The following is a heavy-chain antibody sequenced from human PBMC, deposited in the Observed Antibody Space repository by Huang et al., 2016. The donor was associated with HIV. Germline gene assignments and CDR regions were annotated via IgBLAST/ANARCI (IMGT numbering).Heavy chain of an antibody. CDR2: LSSDGNYI. CDR1: GFAFSDYG. D-gene: IGHD2-21*02. V-gene: IGHV3-21*02. Sequence: EVQLVESGGGQVHPGGSLRLSCAVSGFAFSDYGMNWVRQALGKGLGWVASLSSDGNYIYYADSVKGRFTISRDNAKNSLSLQINILGAEDTAVYYCARVDSTANMMGVDLWGRGTLVTVFS. J-gene: IGHJ4*02. CDR3: ARVDSTANMMGVDL.